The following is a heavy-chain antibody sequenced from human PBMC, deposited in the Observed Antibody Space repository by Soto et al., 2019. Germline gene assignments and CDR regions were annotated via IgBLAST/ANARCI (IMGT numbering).Heavy chain of an antibody. D-gene: IGHD3-22*01. J-gene: IGHJ4*02. CDR1: GGSISSSSYY. Sequence: SETLSLTCTVSGGSISSSSYYWGWIRQPPGKGLEWIGSIYYSGSTYYNPSLKSRVTISVDTSKNQFSLKLSSVTAADTAVYYCASSHYYDSSGYYYYWGQGTLVTVSS. CDR2: IYYSGST. CDR3: ASSHYYDSSGYYYY. V-gene: IGHV4-39*01.